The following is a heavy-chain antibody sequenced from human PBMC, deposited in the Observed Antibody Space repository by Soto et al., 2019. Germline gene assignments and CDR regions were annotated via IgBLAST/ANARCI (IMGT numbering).Heavy chain of an antibody. Sequence: SETLSLTCAVSGYSISSGYYWGCIRQPPGKGLEWIGSIYHSGSTYYNPSLKSRVTISVDTSKNQFSLKLSSVTAADTAVYHCARGVEKGYCSSTSCQRPFDYWGQGTLVTVSS. V-gene: IGHV4-38-2*01. D-gene: IGHD2-2*01. J-gene: IGHJ4*02. CDR1: GYSISSGYY. CDR2: IYHSGST. CDR3: ARGVEKGYCSSTSCQRPFDY.